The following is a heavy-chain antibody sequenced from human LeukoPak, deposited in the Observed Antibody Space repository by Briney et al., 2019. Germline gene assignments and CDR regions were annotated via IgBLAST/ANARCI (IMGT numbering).Heavy chain of an antibody. CDR1: GFSVSSND. J-gene: IGHJ6*02. Sequence: GGSLRLSCEASGFSVSSNDMSWVRQAPGKGLECVSVIDRGGSTFYADSVKGRFTISRGNSKNTLYLQMNSLRVEDTAEFYCAKRVGYGYGMDVWGQGTTVTVSS. CDR2: IDRGGST. D-gene: IGHD6-13*01. CDR3: AKRVGYGYGMDV. V-gene: IGHV3-53*01.